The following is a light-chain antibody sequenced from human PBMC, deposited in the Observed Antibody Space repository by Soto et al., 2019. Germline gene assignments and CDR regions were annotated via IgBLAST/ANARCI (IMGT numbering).Light chain of an antibody. CDR1: SSNIGSDS. CDR3: AAWDDGLNGAV. V-gene: IGLV1-44*01. J-gene: IGLJ2*01. CDR2: NNN. Sequence: QSVLTQPPSASGTPGQRVTISCSGSSSNIGSDSVTWYQQLPGTAPKLLIYNNNQRPSGVPDRFSGSKSGTSASLAISGLQSEDEADYYCAAWDDGLNGAVFGGGTQLTVL.